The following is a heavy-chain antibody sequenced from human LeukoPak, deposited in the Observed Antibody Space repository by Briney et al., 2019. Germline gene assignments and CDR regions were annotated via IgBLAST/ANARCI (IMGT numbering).Heavy chain of an antibody. D-gene: IGHD3-16*02. J-gene: IGHJ6*03. V-gene: IGHV4-34*01. CDR3: ARAVKYYYYMDV. CDR2: INHSGST. CDR1: GGSFSGYY. Sequence: ASETLSLTCAVYGGSFSGYYWSWIRQPPGRGLEWIGEINHSGSTNYNPSLKSRVTISVDTSKNQFSLKLSSVTAADTAVYYCARAVKYYYYMDVWGKGTTVTVSS.